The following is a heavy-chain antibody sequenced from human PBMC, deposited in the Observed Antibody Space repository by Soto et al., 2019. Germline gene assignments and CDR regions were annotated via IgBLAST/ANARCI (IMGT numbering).Heavy chain of an antibody. J-gene: IGHJ4*02. V-gene: IGHV3-7*01. CDR1: GFTFRNYW. D-gene: IGHD5-18*01. Sequence: EVQLVESGGGLVQPGGSLRLSCVASGFTFRNYWMSWLRQAPGKGLEWVANTNQDGRERYSVDSVKVRFTISRDNAKNSMHLQMNSLRAEDTAVYYCARDGSGYSTDWGQGTLVTVSS. CDR2: TNQDGRER. CDR3: ARDGSGYSTD.